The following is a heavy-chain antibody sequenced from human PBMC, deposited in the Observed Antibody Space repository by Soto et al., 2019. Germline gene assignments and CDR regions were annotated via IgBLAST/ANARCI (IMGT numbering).Heavy chain of an antibody. CDR2: ISGSGGTT. J-gene: IGHJ4*02. CDR3: AKSTLTWNYIYFYN. V-gene: IGHV3-23*01. Sequence: GGSLRLSCAASGFDFSSYGMGWVRQAPGMGLEWVSSISGSGGTTYYADSVKGRFTISRDNSKKTLSLQMNSLTAEDTAVYYCAKSTLTWNYIYFYNWGQGTLVTVSS. D-gene: IGHD1-7*01. CDR1: GFDFSSYG.